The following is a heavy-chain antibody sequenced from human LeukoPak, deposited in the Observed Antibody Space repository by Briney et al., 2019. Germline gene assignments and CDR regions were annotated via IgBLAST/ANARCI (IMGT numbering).Heavy chain of an antibody. Sequence: SETLSLTCTVSRDSITSSDYHWDWIRRPPGKGLEWIGTIYYSGNTYYNPSLDSRATISVDASKTQFSLKLRSVTAADTAVYHCARRAAHGGWRFDYWGQGTLVTVSS. CDR1: RDSITSSDYH. D-gene: IGHD6-19*01. CDR3: ARRAAHGGWRFDY. J-gene: IGHJ4*02. CDR2: IYYSGNT. V-gene: IGHV4-39*01.